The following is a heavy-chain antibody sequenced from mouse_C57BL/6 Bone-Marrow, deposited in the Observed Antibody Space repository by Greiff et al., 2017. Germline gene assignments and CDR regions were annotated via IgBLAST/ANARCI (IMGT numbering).Heavy chain of an antibody. CDR2: IDPETGGT. D-gene: IGHD3-2*02. CDR3: RRGGAGQLRLRNAMDY. J-gene: IGHJ4*01. V-gene: IGHV1-15*01. CDR1: GYTFTDYE. Sequence: QVQLQQSGAELVRPGASVTLSCKASGYTFTDYEMPWVKQTPVHGLEWIGAIDPETGGTAYNQKFKGKAILTADKSSSTAYMELRSRTSEDSAVYYCRRGGAGQLRLRNAMDYWGQGTSVTVSS.